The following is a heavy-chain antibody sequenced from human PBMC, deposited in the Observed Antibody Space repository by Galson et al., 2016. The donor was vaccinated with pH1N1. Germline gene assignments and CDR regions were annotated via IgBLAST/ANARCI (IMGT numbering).Heavy chain of an antibody. CDR3: AKLGNGFYEFDH. CDR1: GFTFSSYA. D-gene: IGHD3-3*01. V-gene: IGHV3-23*01. J-gene: IGHJ4*02. CDR2: ISSSYGNI. Sequence: SLRLSCAASGFTFSSYAMTWVRQAPGKGLQWVSTISSSYGNIFYADSVRGRFTISRDNSKNTLYLQSNSLRAEDTALYYCAKLGNGFYEFDHWGQGALVTVSS.